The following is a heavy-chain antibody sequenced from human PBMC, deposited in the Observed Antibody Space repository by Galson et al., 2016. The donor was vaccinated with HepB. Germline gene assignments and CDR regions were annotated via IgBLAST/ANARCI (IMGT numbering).Heavy chain of an antibody. D-gene: IGHD3-10*01. Sequence: SLRLSCAASGFSFGSYALSWVRQAPGEGLEWVSVISGSGDSVHHADSVKGRFTISRDKPKNTVYLQMNSLRAEDTAVYYCAKDRTPWSYYGSGRYPHRGMDVWGQGTTVTVSS. CDR2: ISGSGDSV. J-gene: IGHJ6*02. CDR1: GFSFGSYA. CDR3: AKDRTPWSYYGSGRYPHRGMDV. V-gene: IGHV3-23*01.